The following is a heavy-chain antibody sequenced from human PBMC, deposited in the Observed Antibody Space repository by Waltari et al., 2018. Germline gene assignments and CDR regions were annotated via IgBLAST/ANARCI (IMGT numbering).Heavy chain of an antibody. J-gene: IGHJ4*02. CDR1: GGSFSGYY. CDR2: INHSGST. V-gene: IGHV4-34*01. CDR3: ARIHNWNYRGYFDY. D-gene: IGHD1-7*01. Sequence: QVQLQQWGAGLLKPSETLSLTCAVYGGSFSGYYWSWIRQPPGKGLEWIGEINHSGSTNYNPSLKSRVTISVDTSKNQFSLKLSSVTAADTAVYYCARIHNWNYRGYFDYWGQGTLVTVSS.